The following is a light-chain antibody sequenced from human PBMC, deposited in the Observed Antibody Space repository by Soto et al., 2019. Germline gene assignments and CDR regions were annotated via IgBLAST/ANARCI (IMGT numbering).Light chain of an antibody. CDR3: CSYAGRYTYV. CDR1: STDIGGYNY. V-gene: IGLV2-11*01. CDR2: DVS. J-gene: IGLJ1*01. Sequence: LTQPRSVSGSPGQSVTISCSGTSTDIGGYNYVSWYQQHPGKAPKLMIYDVSKRPSGVPDRFSGSKSGSTASLTISGLQTDDEADYYCCSYAGRYTYVFGTGTKVTVL.